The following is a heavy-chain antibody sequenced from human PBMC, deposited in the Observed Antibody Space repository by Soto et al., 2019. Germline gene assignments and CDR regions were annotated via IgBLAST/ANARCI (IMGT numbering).Heavy chain of an antibody. CDR2: IKQDGSEK. CDR1: GFAFSGYW. CDR3: ARATSVDAY. Sequence: EVQLVESGGDLVQPGGSLRLSCAASGFAFSGYWMSWVRQAPGKGLEGVANIKQDGSEKYYVDSVKGRFTISRDNAKNSLYLQMNSLRVEDTAVYYCARATSVDAYGGHGTLVTVSA. J-gene: IGHJ4*01. D-gene: IGHD5-12*01. V-gene: IGHV3-7*01.